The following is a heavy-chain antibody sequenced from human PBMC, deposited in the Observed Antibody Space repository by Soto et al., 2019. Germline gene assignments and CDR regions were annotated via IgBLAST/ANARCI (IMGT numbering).Heavy chain of an antibody. J-gene: IGHJ4*02. D-gene: IGHD2-15*01. Sequence: QVQLVQSGAEVRKPGASVKVSCKASGYTFDTYGISWVRQAPGQGLEWMGWISTYTGNTDYAQSLQGRVTMTTDTSSSTAYMELRSLRSDDTAIYYWARNFTIASAETVGGYWGQGTQVTVSS. CDR3: ARNFTIASAETVGGY. V-gene: IGHV1-18*01. CDR2: ISTYTGNT. CDR1: GYTFDTYG.